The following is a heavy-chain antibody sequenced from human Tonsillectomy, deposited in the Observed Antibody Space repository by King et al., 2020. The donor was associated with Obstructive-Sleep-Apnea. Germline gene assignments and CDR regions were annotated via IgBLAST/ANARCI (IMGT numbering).Heavy chain of an antibody. CDR1: DVSFSSSY. J-gene: IGHJ6*02. D-gene: IGHD2-2*01. CDR3: ARVEEGGSIRGYGLDV. Sequence: VQLQQWGAGLLKPSETLSLTCAVYDVSFSSSYWSWIRQPPGKGLEWIGEIDHSGSSNCNPSLKSRVTISVDTSKNQFSLKLSSVTAADTAVYYCARVEEGGSIRGYGLDVWGQGTTVTVSS. V-gene: IGHV4-34*01. CDR2: IDHSGSS.